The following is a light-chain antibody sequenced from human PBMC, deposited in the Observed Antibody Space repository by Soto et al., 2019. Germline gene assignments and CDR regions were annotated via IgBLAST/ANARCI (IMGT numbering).Light chain of an antibody. CDR2: EVS. J-gene: IGLJ3*02. Sequence: QSALTQPASVSGSPGQSITISCTGTSSDIGGYNYVSWYQQHPGKAPKLMIYEVSNRPSGVSDRFSGSGSGNTASLTISGLQAEDESDYYCISYTSSSTWVFGGGTKLTVL. CDR1: SSDIGGYNY. V-gene: IGLV2-14*01. CDR3: ISYTSSSTWV.